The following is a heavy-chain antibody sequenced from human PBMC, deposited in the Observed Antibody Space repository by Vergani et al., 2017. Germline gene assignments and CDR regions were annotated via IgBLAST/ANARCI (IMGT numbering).Heavy chain of an antibody. CDR3: AKAYSSPLNYYYYYMDV. V-gene: IGHV3-23*01. J-gene: IGHJ6*03. D-gene: IGHD4-11*01. CDR2: ISGSGGST. CDR1: GFTFSSYA. Sequence: EVQLLESGGGLVQPGGSLRLSCAASGFTFSSYAMSWVRQAPGKGLEWVSAISGSGGSTYYADSVKGRFTISRDKSKNTLYLQMNSLRAEDTAVYYCAKAYSSPLNYYYYYMDVWGKGTTVTVSS.